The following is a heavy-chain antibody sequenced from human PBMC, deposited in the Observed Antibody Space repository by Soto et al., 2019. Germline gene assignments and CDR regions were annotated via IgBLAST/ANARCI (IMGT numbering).Heavy chain of an antibody. D-gene: IGHD6-6*01. CDR3: ARDRRGFYSSSNPALGGYGMDV. CDR2: ISSSSSNI. J-gene: IGHJ6*02. V-gene: IGHV3-48*02. CDR1: GFTFSSYG. Sequence: PGVSLRLSCAACGFTFSSYGMHWVRQAPGKGLEWVAYISSSSSNIYYADSVKGRFTISRDNAKNSLYLQMNSLRDEDTAVYYCARDRRGFYSSSNPALGGYGMDVWGQGTTVTVSS.